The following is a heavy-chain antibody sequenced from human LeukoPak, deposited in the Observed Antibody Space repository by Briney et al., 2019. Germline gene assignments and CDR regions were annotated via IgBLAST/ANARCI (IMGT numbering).Heavy chain of an antibody. Sequence: SETLSLTCIVSGGSISNISSYWGWICQPPGKGLEWIGSINYSGSAYSNPSLKSRVTISADTSKNQFSLNLTSVTAADTAVYYCARGLGSSSWFYFDYWGQGTLVTVSS. CDR3: ARGLGSSSWFYFDY. D-gene: IGHD6-13*01. V-gene: IGHV4-39*01. CDR1: GGSISNISSY. J-gene: IGHJ4*02. CDR2: INYSGSA.